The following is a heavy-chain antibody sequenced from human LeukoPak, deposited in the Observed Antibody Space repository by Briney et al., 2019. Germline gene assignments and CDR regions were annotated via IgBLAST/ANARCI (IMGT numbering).Heavy chain of an antibody. CDR2: ISSRSSYI. V-gene: IGHV3-21*01. D-gene: IGHD2-2*01. J-gene: IGHJ4*02. CDR3: ARDRETGYCSSTSCYYFDY. CDR1: GFTFSSYS. Sequence: PGGSLRLSCAASGFTFSSYSMNWVRQAPGKGLEWVSSISSRSSYIYYADSVKGRFTISRDNAKNSLYLQMNSLRAEDTAVYYCARDRETGYCSSTSCYYFDYWGQGTLVTVSS.